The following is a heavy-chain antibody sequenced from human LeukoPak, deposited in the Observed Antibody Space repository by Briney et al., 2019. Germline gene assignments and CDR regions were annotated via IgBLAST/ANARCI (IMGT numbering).Heavy chain of an antibody. CDR1: GGSISGSSYY. CDR3: ARDLDDCSGGSCYGLRWFDP. D-gene: IGHD2-15*01. J-gene: IGHJ5*02. CDR2: IYYSGST. V-gene: IGHV4-39*07. Sequence: SETLSLTCTVSGGSISGSSYYWGWIRQPPGKGLEWIGSIYYSGSTYYNPSLKSRVTISVDTSKNQFSLKLSSVTAADTAVYYCARDLDDCSGGSCYGLRWFDPWGQGTLVTVSS.